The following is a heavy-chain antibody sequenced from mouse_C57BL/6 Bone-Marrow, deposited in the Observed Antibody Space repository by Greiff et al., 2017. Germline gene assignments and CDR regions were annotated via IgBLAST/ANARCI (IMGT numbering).Heavy chain of an antibody. CDR3: AKGPMDY. D-gene: IGHD3-3*01. V-gene: IGHV1-53*01. Sequence: VKLQQPGTELVKPGASVKLSCKASGYTFPSYWLHWVKQRPVPGLECIGNINPSHCGTNYNAKFKSKATLTVDKSSSTAYMQLSSLTSEDAAVYYCAKGPMDYWGQGTSVTVSS. CDR2: INPSHCGT. CDR1: GYTFPSYW. J-gene: IGHJ4*01.